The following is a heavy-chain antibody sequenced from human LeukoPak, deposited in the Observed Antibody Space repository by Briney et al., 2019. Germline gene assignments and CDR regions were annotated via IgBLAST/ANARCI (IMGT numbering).Heavy chain of an antibody. CDR2: IKQDGSEK. D-gene: IGHD1-1*01. J-gene: IGHJ4*02. CDR1: GFTFSNYW. Sequence: GGSLRLSCAASGFTFSNYWMSWVRQAPGKGLEWVANIKQDGSEKYYVDSVKGRFAISRDSAKNSLYLQMNSLRAEDTAVYYCARGIGTDYWGQGTLVTVSA. CDR3: ARGIGTDY. V-gene: IGHV3-7*01.